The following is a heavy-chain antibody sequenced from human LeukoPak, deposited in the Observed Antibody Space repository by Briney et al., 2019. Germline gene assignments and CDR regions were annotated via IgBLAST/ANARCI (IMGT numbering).Heavy chain of an antibody. CDR2: IHYSGST. D-gene: IGHD2-2*01. Sequence: SETLSLTRTVSGGSVTSGNYYWTWIRQHPGKGLEWIGYIHYSGSTYYNPSLESRVAISADRSKNQFSLRLNSVTAEDTAMYFCARGHCSTATCYTVYFDYWGQGTLLTVSS. CDR1: GGSVTSGNYY. V-gene: IGHV4-31*03. J-gene: IGHJ4*02. CDR3: ARGHCSTATCYTVYFDY.